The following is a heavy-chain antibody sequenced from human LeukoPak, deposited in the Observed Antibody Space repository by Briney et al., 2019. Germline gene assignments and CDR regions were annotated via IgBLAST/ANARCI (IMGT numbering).Heavy chain of an antibody. CDR2: IYYSGST. J-gene: IGHJ3*02. V-gene: IGHV4-59*01. D-gene: IGHD3-10*01. Sequence: PSETLSLTCTVSGGSISSYYWSWIRQPPGKGLEWIGYIYYSGSTNYNPSLKSRVTISVDTSKNQFSLKLSSVTAADTAVYYCARLLGGPMPEAFDIWGQGTMVTVSS. CDR3: ARLLGGPMPEAFDI. CDR1: GGSISSYY.